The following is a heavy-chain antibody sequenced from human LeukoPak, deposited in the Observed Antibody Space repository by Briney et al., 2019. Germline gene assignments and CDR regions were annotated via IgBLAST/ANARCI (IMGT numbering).Heavy chain of an antibody. D-gene: IGHD5-18*01. CDR1: GGSFNNYY. Sequence: SETLSLTCAVYGGSFNNYYWSWIRQPPGKGLEWIGEINHSGSTNYNPSLKSRVTISVDTSKNQFSLKLSSVTAADTAVYYCASRQGYSYGPRDYWGQGTLVTVSS. J-gene: IGHJ4*02. CDR2: INHSGST. CDR3: ASRQGYSYGPRDY. V-gene: IGHV4-34*01.